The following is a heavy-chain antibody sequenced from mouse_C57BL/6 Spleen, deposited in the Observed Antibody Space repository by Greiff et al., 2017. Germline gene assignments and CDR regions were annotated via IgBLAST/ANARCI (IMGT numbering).Heavy chain of an antibody. Sequence: EVHLVESGPGLVKPSQSLSLTCSVTGYSITSGYYWNWIRQFPGNKLEWMGYISYDGSNNYNPSLKNRNSITRDTSKNQFFLKLNSVTTEDTATYYCAREAMDYWGQGTSVTVSS. CDR1: GYSITSGYY. J-gene: IGHJ4*01. CDR2: ISYDGSN. CDR3: AREAMDY. V-gene: IGHV3-6*01.